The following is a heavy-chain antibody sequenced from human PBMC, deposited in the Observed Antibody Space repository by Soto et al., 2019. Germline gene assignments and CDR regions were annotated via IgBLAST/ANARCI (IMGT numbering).Heavy chain of an antibody. CDR2: IYYSGST. J-gene: IGHJ2*01. D-gene: IGHD2-8*01. Sequence: SETLSLTCTFSGGSISSYYWSWIRQPPGKGLEWIGYIYYSGSTNYNPSLKSRVTISVDTSKNQFSLKLSSVTAADTAVYYCARWTKYWYFDLWGRGTLVTVSS. CDR1: GGSISSYY. CDR3: ARWTKYWYFDL. V-gene: IGHV4-59*01.